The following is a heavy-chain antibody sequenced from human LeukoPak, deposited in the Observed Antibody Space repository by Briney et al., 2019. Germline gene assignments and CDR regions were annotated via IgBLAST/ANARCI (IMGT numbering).Heavy chain of an antibody. D-gene: IGHD3-22*01. CDR3: ARRATPSLLERDTSAYNPFDF. V-gene: IGHV4-59*08. CDR1: GGSISSYY. CDR2: ISYTGTT. Sequence: PSETLSLTCTVSGGSISSYYWSWIRQPPGKGLEWIAYISYTGTTKYNPSLESRVTISLDTSKSQFSLKLTSVTAADTAVYYCARRATPSLLERDTSAYNPFDFRGQGTLVTVSS. J-gene: IGHJ4*02.